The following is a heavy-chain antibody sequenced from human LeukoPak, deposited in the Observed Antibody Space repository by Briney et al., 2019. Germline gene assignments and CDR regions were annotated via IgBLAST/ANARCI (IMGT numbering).Heavy chain of an antibody. Sequence: SETLFLTCTVSGGSISSYYWSWIRQPPGKGLEWIGYIYYSGSTNYNPSLKSRVTISVDTSKNQFSLKLSSVAAADTAVYYCARGDFNGDYPRWFDPWGQGTLVTVSS. D-gene: IGHD4-17*01. CDR2: IYYSGST. CDR3: ARGDFNGDYPRWFDP. J-gene: IGHJ5*02. CDR1: GGSISSYY. V-gene: IGHV4-59*08.